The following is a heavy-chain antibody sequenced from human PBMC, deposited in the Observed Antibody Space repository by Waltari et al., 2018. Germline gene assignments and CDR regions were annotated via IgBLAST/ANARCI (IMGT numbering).Heavy chain of an antibody. CDR3: ARGKGPYSSGYPY. D-gene: IGHD3-22*01. CDR1: GYNFPGYY. V-gene: IGHV1-2*06. CDR2: INPNSGGT. Sequence: QVQLVQSGAEVKKPGASVKVSCKAYGYNFPGYYMHWVRQAPGQGLGWMGRINPNSGGTNYAQKFQGRVTMTRDTSISTAYMELSRLRSDDTAVYYCARGKGPYSSGYPYWGQGTLVTVSS. J-gene: IGHJ4*02.